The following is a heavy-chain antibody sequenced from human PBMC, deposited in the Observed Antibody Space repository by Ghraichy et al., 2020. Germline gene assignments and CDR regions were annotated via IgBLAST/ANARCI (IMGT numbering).Heavy chain of an antibody. D-gene: IGHD3-3*01. CDR2: ISGSGGST. J-gene: IGHJ3*02. V-gene: IGHV3-23*01. Sequence: AGSLRLSCAASGFTFSSYAMSWVRQAPGKGLEWVSAISGSGGSTYYADSVKGRFTISRDNSKNTLYLQMNSLRAEDTAVYYCAKDRKYDFWSGLYGAFDIWGQGTMVTVSS. CDR1: GFTFSSYA. CDR3: AKDRKYDFWSGLYGAFDI.